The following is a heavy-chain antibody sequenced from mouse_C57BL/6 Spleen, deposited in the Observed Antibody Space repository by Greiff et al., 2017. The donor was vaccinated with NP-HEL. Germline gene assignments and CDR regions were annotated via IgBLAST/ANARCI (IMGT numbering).Heavy chain of an antibody. D-gene: IGHD2-3*01. CDR1: GYTFTNYW. CDR2: IDPFDSAT. CDR3: ARFPDGYYNAMDY. J-gene: IGHJ4*01. V-gene: IGHV1-52*01. Sequence: QVQLQQPGAELVRPGSSVKLSCTASGYTFTNYWMHWVKQRPIQGLEWIGYIDPFDSATHYNQKFKDKATLTVDKSSSTAYMQLSRLTSEDSAVYYGARFPDGYYNAMDYWGQGTSVTVSS.